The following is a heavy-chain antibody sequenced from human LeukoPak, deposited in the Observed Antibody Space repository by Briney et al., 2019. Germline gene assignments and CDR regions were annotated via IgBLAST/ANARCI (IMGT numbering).Heavy chain of an antibody. V-gene: IGHV3-7*01. CDR1: GFTFSSYW. CDR2: IKQDGSEK. Sequence: GGSLRLSCAASGFTFSSYWMSWVRQAPGKGLEWVANIKQDGSEKYYVDSVKGRFTISRDNAENSLYLQMNSLRAEDTAVYYCARSSGSYFPDAFDIWGQGTMVTVSS. CDR3: ARSSGSYFPDAFDI. D-gene: IGHD1-26*01. J-gene: IGHJ3*02.